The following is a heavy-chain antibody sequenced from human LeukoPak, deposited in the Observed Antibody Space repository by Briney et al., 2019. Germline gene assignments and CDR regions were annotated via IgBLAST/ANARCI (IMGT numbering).Heavy chain of an antibody. D-gene: IGHD3-9*01. Sequence: PGGSLRLSCTAFGFTFDDFGMSWVRQAPGKGLEWVSGINWNGGGTGYADSVKGRFIISRDNAKKSLSLQMNSLRAEDTAFYYCAREGFYDILTEDFSFGSDYYYYMDVWGKGTTVTVSS. CDR1: GFTFDDFG. J-gene: IGHJ6*03. CDR3: AREGFYDILTEDFSFGSDYYYYMDV. CDR2: INWNGGGT. V-gene: IGHV3-20*04.